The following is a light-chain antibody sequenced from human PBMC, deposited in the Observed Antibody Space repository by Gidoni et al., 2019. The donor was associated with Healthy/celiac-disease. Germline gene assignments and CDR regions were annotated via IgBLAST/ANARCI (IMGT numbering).Light chain of an antibody. CDR2: GAS. CDR1: HSVSSSY. CDR3: QQYGSSHWT. Sequence: EIVLTQSPGNLYLSPGERATRSCRDSHSVSSSYLAWYQQKPGQAPRLLIYGASSRATGIPDRCSGSGSGTDFTLTISRLEPEDFAVYYCQQYGSSHWTFXQXTKVEIK. J-gene: IGKJ1*01. V-gene: IGKV3-20*01.